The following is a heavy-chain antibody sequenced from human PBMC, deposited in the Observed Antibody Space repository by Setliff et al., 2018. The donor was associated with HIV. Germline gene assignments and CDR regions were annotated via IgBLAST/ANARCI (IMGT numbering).Heavy chain of an antibody. D-gene: IGHD3-22*01. J-gene: IGHJ5*02. CDR1: GDTFNSLA. CDR2: FISILSRA. V-gene: IGHV1-69*10. CDR3: AKCSEMLGTPATSSGYYCGWFDP. Sequence: GASVKVSCKASGDTFNSLAFNWVRQAPGQGLEWMGDFISILSRAQYAQKFQGRLTITADESTSTAYMDLRSLRSDDTAVYYCAKCSEMLGTPATSSGYYCGWFDPWGQGTLVTVS.